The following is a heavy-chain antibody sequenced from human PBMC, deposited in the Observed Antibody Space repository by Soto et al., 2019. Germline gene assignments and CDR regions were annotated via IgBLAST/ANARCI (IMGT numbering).Heavy chain of an antibody. V-gene: IGHV1-46*01. D-gene: IGHD3-22*01. CDR1: GYTFPRYY. J-gene: IGHJ4*02. CDR3: GREGNYGSSSYPGFDY. Sequence: GASVKVSCQASGYTFPRYYMHLVGQAPGQGLEWMGIINPSGGSTNYAQKFQGRVTMTRDTSTSTVYMELSSLRAEDTAVYYCGREGNYGSSSYPGFDYWGQGTLVTVSS. CDR2: INPSGGST.